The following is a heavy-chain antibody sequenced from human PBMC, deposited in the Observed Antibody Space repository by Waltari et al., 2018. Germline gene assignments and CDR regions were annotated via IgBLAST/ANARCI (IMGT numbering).Heavy chain of an antibody. CDR3: ARENYDYVWGSYRQYYFDY. CDR2: IWYDGSNK. Sequence: QVQLVESGGGVVQPGRSLSLSCAASGFTFSSYGMHGVRQAAGRGREWGAVIWYDGSNKYYADSVKGRFTISRDNSKNTLYLQMNSLRAEDTAVYYCARENYDYVWGSYRQYYFDYWGQGTLVTVSS. V-gene: IGHV3-33*01. CDR1: GFTFSSYG. J-gene: IGHJ4*02. D-gene: IGHD3-16*02.